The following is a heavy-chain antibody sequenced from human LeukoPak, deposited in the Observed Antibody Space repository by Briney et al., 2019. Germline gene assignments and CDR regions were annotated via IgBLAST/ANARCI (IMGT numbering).Heavy chain of an antibody. Sequence: GGSLRLSCAASGFTFSSYAMSWVRQAPGKGLEWVSAISGSGGSTYYADSVKGRFTISRDNSKNTLYLQMNSLRAEDTAVYYCAKGPVYYYDSGGEDFDYWGQGTLVTVSS. D-gene: IGHD3-22*01. CDR3: AKGPVYYYDSGGEDFDY. V-gene: IGHV3-23*01. CDR2: ISGSGGST. J-gene: IGHJ4*02. CDR1: GFTFSSYA.